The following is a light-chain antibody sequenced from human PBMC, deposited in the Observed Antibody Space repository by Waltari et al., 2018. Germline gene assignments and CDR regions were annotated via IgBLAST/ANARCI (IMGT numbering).Light chain of an antibody. CDR1: QSVSRRY. J-gene: IGKJ4*01. V-gene: IGKV3-20*01. CDR2: GAS. CDR3: QQYGTSPLT. Sequence: EIVLTPSPGTLSLSPGERATLSCRASQSVSRRYLAWYQQKPGQAPRLLIYGASSRATGIPDRFSGSGSGTDFTLTISRLEPEDFAVYYCQQYGTSPLTFGGGTKVEIK.